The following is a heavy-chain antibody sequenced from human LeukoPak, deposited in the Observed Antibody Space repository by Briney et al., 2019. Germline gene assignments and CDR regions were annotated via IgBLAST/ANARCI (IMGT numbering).Heavy chain of an antibody. V-gene: IGHV3-30*18. CDR2: ISYDGSNK. CDR3: AKDRCSSTSCYGWFDP. Sequence: PGGSLRLSCAASGFTFGSYGMHWVRQAPGKGLEWVAVISYDGSNKYYADSVKGRFTISRDNSKNTLYLQMNSLRAEDTAVYYCAKDRCSSTSCYGWFDPWGQGTLVTVSS. D-gene: IGHD2-2*01. CDR1: GFTFGSYG. J-gene: IGHJ5*02.